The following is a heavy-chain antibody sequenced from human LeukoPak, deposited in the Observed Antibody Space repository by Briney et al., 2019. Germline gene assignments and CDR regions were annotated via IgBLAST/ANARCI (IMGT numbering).Heavy chain of an antibody. CDR2: INHSGST. J-gene: IGHJ5*02. D-gene: IGHD3-9*01. V-gene: IGHV4-34*01. Sequence: SETLSLTCAVYGGSFSGYYWNWIRQPPGKGLEWIGEINHSGSTNYNPSLKSRVTISVDTSKNQFSLKLSSVTAADTAVYYCARGGDYDILTQDWFDPWGQGTLVTVSS. CDR1: GGSFSGYY. CDR3: ARGGDYDILTQDWFDP.